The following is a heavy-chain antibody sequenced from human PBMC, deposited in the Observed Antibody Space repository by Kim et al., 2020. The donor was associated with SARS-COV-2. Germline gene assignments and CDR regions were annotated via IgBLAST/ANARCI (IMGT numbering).Heavy chain of an antibody. J-gene: IGHJ6*02. D-gene: IGHD5-18*01. CDR2: IIPIFGTA. Sequence: SVKVSCKASGGTFSSYAISWVRQAPGQGLEWMGGIIPIFGTANYAQKFQGRVTITADESTSTAYMELSSLRSEDTAVYYCARDDLDEGIQLWLRSSYGMDVWGQGTTVTVSS. V-gene: IGHV1-69*13. CDR3: ARDDLDEGIQLWLRSSYGMDV. CDR1: GGTFSSYA.